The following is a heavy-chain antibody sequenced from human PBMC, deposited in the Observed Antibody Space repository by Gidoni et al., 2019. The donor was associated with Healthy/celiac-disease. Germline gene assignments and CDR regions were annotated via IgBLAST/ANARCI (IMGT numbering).Heavy chain of an antibody. J-gene: IGHJ4*02. V-gene: IGHV3-21*01. Sequence: EVQLVESGGGLVKPGGSLRLSCAASGFTSSSYSMNWVRQAPGKGLEWVSSISSSSSYIYYADSVKGRFTISRDNAKNSLYLQMNSLRAEDTAVYYCARSPQTNYYYGSGSYFFDYWGQGTLVTVSS. D-gene: IGHD3-10*01. CDR2: ISSSSSYI. CDR1: GFTSSSYS. CDR3: ARSPQTNYYYGSGSYFFDY.